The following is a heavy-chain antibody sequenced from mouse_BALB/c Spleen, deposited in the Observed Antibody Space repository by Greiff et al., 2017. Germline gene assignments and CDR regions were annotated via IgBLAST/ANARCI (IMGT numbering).Heavy chain of an antibody. CDR1: GFTFTDYY. Sequence: EVQLVESGGGLVQPGGSLRLSCATSGFTFTDYYMSWDRQPPGKALEWLGFIRNKANGYTTEYSASVKGRFTISRDNSQSILYLQMNTLRAEDSATYYCARDPPSYGYDVLYAMDYWGQGTSVTVSS. J-gene: IGHJ4*01. CDR3: ARDPPSYGYDVLYAMDY. D-gene: IGHD2-9*01. CDR2: IRNKANGYTT. V-gene: IGHV7-3*02.